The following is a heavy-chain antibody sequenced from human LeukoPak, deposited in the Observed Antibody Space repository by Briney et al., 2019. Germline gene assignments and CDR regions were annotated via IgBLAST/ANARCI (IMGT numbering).Heavy chain of an antibody. V-gene: IGHV3-7*03. Sequence: PGGSLRLSCAASGFTFSNYWMTWVRQAPGKGLEWVANIKQDGSEEYYVDSVKGRFTISRDNAKKSLYLQMNSLRAEDAATYYCARVARAFDYWGQGTLVTVSS. CDR1: GFTFSNYW. J-gene: IGHJ4*02. CDR2: IKQDGSEE. CDR3: ARVARAFDY.